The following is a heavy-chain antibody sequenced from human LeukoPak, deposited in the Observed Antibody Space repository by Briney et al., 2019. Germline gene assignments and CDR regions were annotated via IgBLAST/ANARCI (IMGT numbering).Heavy chain of an antibody. CDR3: ARSYCSGGSCYGRFDP. V-gene: IGHV3-74*01. D-gene: IGHD2-15*01. CDR1: GFTLSSFW. CDR2: INGDGGST. J-gene: IGHJ5*02. Sequence: GGSLRLSCVASGFTLSSFWMHWVRQAPGKGLEWVSRINGDGGSTSYADSVKGRFTISRDNAKNTLYLEMDSLRVEDTAFYYCARSYCSGGSCYGRFDPWGQGTLLTVSS.